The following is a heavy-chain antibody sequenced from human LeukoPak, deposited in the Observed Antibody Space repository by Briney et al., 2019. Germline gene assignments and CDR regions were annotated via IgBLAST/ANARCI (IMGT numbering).Heavy chain of an antibody. D-gene: IGHD6-13*01. CDR2: ISWNSGSI. V-gene: IGHV3-9*01. J-gene: IGHJ6*03. CDR1: GFTFDDYA. CDR3: ARDRTTSSSWYVDYYYYYMDV. Sequence: GGSLRLSCAASGFTFDDYAMHWVRQAPGKGLEWVSGISWNSGSIGYADSVKGRFTISRDNAKNSLYLQMNSLRAEDTAVYYCARDRTTSSSWYVDYYYYYMDVWGKGTTVTISS.